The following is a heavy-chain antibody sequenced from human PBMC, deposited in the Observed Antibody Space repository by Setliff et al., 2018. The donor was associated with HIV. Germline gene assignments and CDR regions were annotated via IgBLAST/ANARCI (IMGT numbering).Heavy chain of an antibody. D-gene: IGHD1-26*01. CDR2: VNYSGNT. CDR1: GGSFSGCY. J-gene: IGHJ4*02. Sequence: SETLSLTCAVYGGSFSGCYWSWIRQPPGEGLEWIGEVNYSGNTNYNPSLKTRVNISVDTSKNQFSLNLRSVSAADTAVYYCARGPWGYNGSYAGLPFDNWGQGKLVTVSS. V-gene: IGHV4-34*01. CDR3: ARGPWGYNGSYAGLPFDN.